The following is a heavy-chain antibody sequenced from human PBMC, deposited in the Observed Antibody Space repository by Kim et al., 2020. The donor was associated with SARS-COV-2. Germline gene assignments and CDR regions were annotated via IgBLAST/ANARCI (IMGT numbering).Heavy chain of an antibody. CDR2: ISYDGSNK. CDR1: GFTFSSYG. J-gene: IGHJ4*02. CDR3: AKSPTIFGVVTSYYFDY. V-gene: IGHV3-30*18. D-gene: IGHD3-3*01. Sequence: GGSLRLSCAASGFTFSSYGMHWVRQAPGKGLEWVAVISYDGSNKYYADSVKGRFTISRDNSKNTLYLQMNSLRAEDTAVYYCAKSPTIFGVVTSYYFDYWGQGTLVTVSS.